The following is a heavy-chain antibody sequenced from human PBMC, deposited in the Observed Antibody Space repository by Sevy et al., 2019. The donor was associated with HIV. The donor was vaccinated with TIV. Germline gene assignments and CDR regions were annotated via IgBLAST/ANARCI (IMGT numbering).Heavy chain of an antibody. Sequence: ASVKVSCKASGYTFTSYAMHWVRQAPGQRLEWMGWINAGNGNTKYSQKFQGRVTITRDKSASTAYMELSSLRSEDTAVYYCSRGYSYGSDYYYYYYMDVWGKGTTVTVSS. CDR3: SRGYSYGSDYYYYYYMDV. V-gene: IGHV1-3*01. CDR2: INAGNGNT. J-gene: IGHJ6*03. D-gene: IGHD5-18*01. CDR1: GYTFTSYA.